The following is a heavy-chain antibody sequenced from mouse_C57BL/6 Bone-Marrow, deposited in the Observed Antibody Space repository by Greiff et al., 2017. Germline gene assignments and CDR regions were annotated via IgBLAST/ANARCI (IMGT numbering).Heavy chain of an antibody. CDR3: DRCKGLRPYYFDY. Sequence: QVQLQQPGAELVRPGSSVKLSCKASGYNFTSYWMDWVKQRPGQGLEWIGNIYPSDSETHYNQKFKDKATLTVDKSSSTAYMQLSSLTSADSAVYYCDRCKGLRPYYFDYWGQGTTLTVSS. CDR1: GYNFTSYW. J-gene: IGHJ2*01. V-gene: IGHV1-61*01. CDR2: IYPSDSET. D-gene: IGHD2-2*01.